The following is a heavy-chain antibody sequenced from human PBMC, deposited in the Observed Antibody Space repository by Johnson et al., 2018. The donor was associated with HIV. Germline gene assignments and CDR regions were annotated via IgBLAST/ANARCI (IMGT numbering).Heavy chain of an antibody. V-gene: IGHV3-74*01. J-gene: IGHJ3*02. CDR3: ARDQDWGYYDTTAFDI. CDR2: INGDGSRT. Sequence: VLLVESGGGLVQPGGSLRLSCGASGFTFSDHWMQWVRQAPGKGLVWVSRINGDGSRTSYADSVKGRFTIARDNAKNSLYLQMNSLRAEDTAVYYCARDQDWGYYDTTAFDIWGQGTMVTVSS. CDR1: GFTFSDHW. D-gene: IGHD3-16*01.